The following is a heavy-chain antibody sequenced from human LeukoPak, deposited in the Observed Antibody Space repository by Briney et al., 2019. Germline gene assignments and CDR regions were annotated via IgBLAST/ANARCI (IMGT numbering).Heavy chain of an antibody. J-gene: IGHJ4*02. CDR3: AKQPGSNYGDYRYYFDY. CDR2: IYGGGNT. Sequence: PGGSLRLSCAASEFTVSNTYMTWVRQAPGKGLEWVSLIYGGGNTYYTDSVKGRFTISRDDSKNTVYLQMNSLRAEDTAVYYCAKQPGSNYGDYRYYFDYWGQGTLVTVSS. D-gene: IGHD4-17*01. V-gene: IGHV3-53*01. CDR1: EFTVSNTY.